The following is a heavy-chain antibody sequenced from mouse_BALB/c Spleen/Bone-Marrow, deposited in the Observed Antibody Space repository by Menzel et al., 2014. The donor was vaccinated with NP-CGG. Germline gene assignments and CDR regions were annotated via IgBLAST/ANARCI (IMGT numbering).Heavy chain of an antibody. Sequence: EVKLEESGGGLVQPGGSLKLSCAASGFTFSSYGMSWVRQNPDKRLELVASINSNGGSTYYPDSVKGRFTISRDNAKNTLSLQMSSLKSEDTAMYYCARGNYGNYVDYFDYWGQGTTLTVSS. V-gene: IGHV5-6-3*01. D-gene: IGHD2-1*01. CDR3: ARGNYGNYVDYFDY. CDR2: INSNGGST. CDR1: GFTFSSYG. J-gene: IGHJ2*01.